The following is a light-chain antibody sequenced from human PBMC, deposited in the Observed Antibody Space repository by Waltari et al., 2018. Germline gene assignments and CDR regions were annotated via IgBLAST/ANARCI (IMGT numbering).Light chain of an antibody. CDR1: SSNIGAGFD. CDR2: IRH. V-gene: IGLV1-40*01. J-gene: IGLJ3*02. CDR3: QSHDINLSSWV. Sequence: QSVLTQPPSVSGAPGQRVTISCTGSSSNIGAGFDVHWYQQVPGTAPKLLIYIRHARASGVPGRFSGSTSGNSASLAIAGLQAEDEADYYCQSHDINLSSWVFGGGTKLTVL.